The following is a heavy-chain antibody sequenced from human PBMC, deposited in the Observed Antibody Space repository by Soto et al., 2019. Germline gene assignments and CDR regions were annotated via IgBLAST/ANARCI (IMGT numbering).Heavy chain of an antibody. J-gene: IGHJ4*02. CDR3: ARVGGTVLDWAYYFDS. Sequence: QVQLQESGPGLVKPSETLSLTCTVSGGSVSSNSYYWSWIRQPPGKGLEWIGHIYYSGSTKYNPSLKSRVTISADTSKNQFSLKLTSVTAADTAVYYCARVGGTVLDWAYYFDSWGQGTLVTVAS. CDR2: IYYSGST. V-gene: IGHV4-61*01. D-gene: IGHD6-19*01. CDR1: GGSVSSNSYY.